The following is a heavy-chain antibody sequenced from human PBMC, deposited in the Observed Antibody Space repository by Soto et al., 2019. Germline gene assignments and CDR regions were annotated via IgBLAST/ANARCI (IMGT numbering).Heavy chain of an antibody. CDR1: GFTFSSYG. CDR3: ARDYGSSWYRGFFDY. Sequence: GGSLRLSCAASGFTFSSYGMHWVRQAPGKGLEWVAVIWYDGSNKYYADSVKGRFTISRDNSKNTLYLQMNSLRAEDTAVYYCARDYGSSWYRGFFDYGGQGTLVTVS. D-gene: IGHD6-13*01. CDR2: IWYDGSNK. V-gene: IGHV3-33*01. J-gene: IGHJ4*02.